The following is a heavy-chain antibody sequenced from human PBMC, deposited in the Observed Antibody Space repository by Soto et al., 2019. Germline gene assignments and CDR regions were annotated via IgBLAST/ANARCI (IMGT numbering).Heavy chain of an antibody. Sequence: PGGSLRLSCAASGFTVSSNYMSWVRQAPGKGLEWVSVIYSGGSTYYADSVKGRFTISRDNSKNTLYLQMNSLRAEDTAVYYCARGISDYGDYVSAFDIWGQGTMVTV. CDR3: ARGISDYGDYVSAFDI. J-gene: IGHJ3*02. CDR1: GFTVSSNY. V-gene: IGHV3-53*01. D-gene: IGHD4-17*01. CDR2: IYSGGST.